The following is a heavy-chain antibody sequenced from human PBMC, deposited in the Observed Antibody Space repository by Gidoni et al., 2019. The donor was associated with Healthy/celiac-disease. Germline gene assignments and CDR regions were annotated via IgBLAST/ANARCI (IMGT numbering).Heavy chain of an antibody. CDR2: ISDEGSNK. V-gene: IGHV3-30-3*01. D-gene: IGHD3-22*01. CDR1: GFTFSSYA. Sequence: QVPLVESGGGLVQPGRYLGLSCAASGFTFSSYAMHWVRQAPGQALEWVVVISDEGSNKYYADSVKGRFTISRDNSKNTLYLQMNSLRAEDTAVYYCAREQAGDSSGRKDLDAFDIWGQGTMVTVSS. J-gene: IGHJ3*02. CDR3: AREQAGDSSGRKDLDAFDI.